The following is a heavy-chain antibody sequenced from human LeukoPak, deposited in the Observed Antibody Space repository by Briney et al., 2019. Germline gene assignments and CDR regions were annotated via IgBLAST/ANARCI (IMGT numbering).Heavy chain of an antibody. CDR2: INPNSGGT. D-gene: IGHD1-7*01. V-gene: IGHV1-2*02. CDR1: GYTFTGYY. CDR3: ARALSRKWNSIYFDS. J-gene: IGHJ4*02. Sequence: GASVKVSCKASGYTFTGYYMHWVRQAPGQGLEWMGWINPNSGGTNYAQKFQGRVTMTRDTSISTAYMELSRLRSDDTAVYYCARALSRKWNSIYFDSWGQGTLVTVSS.